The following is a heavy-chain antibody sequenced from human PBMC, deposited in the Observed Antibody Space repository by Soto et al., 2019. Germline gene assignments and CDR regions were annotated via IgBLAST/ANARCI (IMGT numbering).Heavy chain of an antibody. V-gene: IGHV1-69*12. J-gene: IGHJ2*01. CDR3: ARGNHRWLQLWYFDL. CDR1: GGTLRSYT. CDR2: IIPIFGTA. Sequence: QVQRGQSGAEVKKLGSWLTASCRAPGGTLRSYTISWVRQPPGQGLEWMGGIIPIFGTANYAQKFQGRVTITADESTSTAYMELSSLRSEDTAVYYCARGNHRWLQLWYFDLWGRGTLVTVSS. D-gene: IGHD5-12*01.